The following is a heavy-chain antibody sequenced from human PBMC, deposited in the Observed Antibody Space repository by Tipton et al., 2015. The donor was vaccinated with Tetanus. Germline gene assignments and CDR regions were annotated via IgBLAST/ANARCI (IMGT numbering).Heavy chain of an antibody. J-gene: IGHJ5*02. CDR3: ARGLTGTTSHRWFDP. CDR2: IYYSGST. Sequence: GLVKPSETLSLTCTVSGGSVSSGSYYWSWIRQPPGKGLEWIGYIYYSGSTNYNPSLKSRVTISVDTSKNQFSLKLSSVTAADTAVYYCARGLTGTTSHRWFDPWGQGTLVTVSS. D-gene: IGHD1-7*01. CDR1: GGSVSSGSYY. V-gene: IGHV4-61*01.